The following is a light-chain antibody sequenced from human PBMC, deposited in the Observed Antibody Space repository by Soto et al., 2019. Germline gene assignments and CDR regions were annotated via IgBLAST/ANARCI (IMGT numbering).Light chain of an antibody. Sequence: QAVVTQPPSASGSPGQSVTISCAGTSSNLGGYNYVSWYQQHPGKAPKLIIFEVSKRPSGVPDRFSGSKSGNTASLAVSGLQAEDEADYYCSSYVGSMVVFGGGTKVTVL. CDR2: EVS. V-gene: IGLV2-8*01. CDR1: SSNLGGYNY. J-gene: IGLJ3*02. CDR3: SSYVGSMVV.